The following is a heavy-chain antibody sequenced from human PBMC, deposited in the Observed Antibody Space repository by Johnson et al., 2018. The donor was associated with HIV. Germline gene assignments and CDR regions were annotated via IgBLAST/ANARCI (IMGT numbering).Heavy chain of an antibody. CDR1: GFTFSNSA. CDR3: ARQFRSVGAPDAFDI. V-gene: IGHV3-23*04. Sequence: VQLVESGGGVVQPGGSLRLSCAASGFTFSNSAMSWVRQAPGKGLEWVSGIGGSGGSTHYADSVKGRFTISRDNAKNSLYLQMNSLRAEDTAVYYGARQFRSVGAPDAFDIWGQGTMVTVSS. D-gene: IGHD1-26*01. CDR2: IGGSGGST. J-gene: IGHJ3*02.